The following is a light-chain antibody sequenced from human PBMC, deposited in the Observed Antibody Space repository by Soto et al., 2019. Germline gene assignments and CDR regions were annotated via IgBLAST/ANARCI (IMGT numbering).Light chain of an antibody. J-gene: IGKJ1*01. CDR2: GAS. CDR1: QSVGSN. Sequence: ETVMTQSPATLSVSPGERATLSCRASQSVGSNLAWYQQKPGQAPRLLINGASTRATGIPARFSGSGSGTEFTLTITSLQSEDFAVYYCHQYNIWPPWTFGQGTKVEIK. CDR3: HQYNIWPPWT. V-gene: IGKV3-15*01.